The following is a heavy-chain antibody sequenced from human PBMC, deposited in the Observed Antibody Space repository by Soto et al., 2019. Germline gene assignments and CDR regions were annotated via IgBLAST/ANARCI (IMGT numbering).Heavy chain of an antibody. Sequence: PGVPLRLSCAASGFTFSSYAMHWVRQAPGKGLEWVAVISYDGSNKYYADSVKGRFTISRDNSKNTLYLQMNSLRAEDTAVYYCARASGTKTGYSYGYYYYYGMDVWGQGTTVTVSS. D-gene: IGHD5-18*01. CDR2: ISYDGSNK. CDR3: ARASGTKTGYSYGYYYYYGMDV. V-gene: IGHV3-30-3*01. J-gene: IGHJ6*02. CDR1: GFTFSSYA.